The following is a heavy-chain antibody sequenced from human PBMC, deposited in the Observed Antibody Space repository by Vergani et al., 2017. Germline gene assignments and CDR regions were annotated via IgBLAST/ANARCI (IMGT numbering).Heavy chain of an antibody. CDR1: GGSISSYY. CDR3: ARWLQARGFDP. CDR2: IYYSGST. V-gene: IGHV4-59*08. Sequence: QVQLQESGPGLVKPSETLSLTCTVSGGSISSYYWSWIRQPPGKGLEWIGYIYYSGSTNYNPALKSRVTISVDTSKNQFSLKLSSVTAADTAVDYCARWLQARGFDPWGQGTLVTVSS. D-gene: IGHD5-24*01. J-gene: IGHJ5*02.